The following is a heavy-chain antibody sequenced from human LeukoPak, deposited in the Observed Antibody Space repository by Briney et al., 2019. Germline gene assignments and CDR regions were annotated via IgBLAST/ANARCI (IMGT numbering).Heavy chain of an antibody. V-gene: IGHV4-39*07. J-gene: IGHJ6*03. CDR2: IYYSGST. D-gene: IGHD6-19*01. CDR3: ARVLGGWNYYYYYYMDV. CDR1: GGSISSSSYY. Sequence: SETLSLTCTVSGGSISSSSYYWGWIRQPPGKGLEWIGSIYYSGSTYYNPSLKSRVTISVDTSKNQFSLKLSSVTAADTAVYYCARVLGGWNYYYYYYMDVWGKGTTVTVSS.